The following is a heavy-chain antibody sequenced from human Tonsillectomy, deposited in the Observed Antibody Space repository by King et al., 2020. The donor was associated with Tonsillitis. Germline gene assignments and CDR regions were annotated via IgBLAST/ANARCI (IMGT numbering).Heavy chain of an antibody. CDR1: GFTFSSYA. Sequence: VQLVESGGDLVQPGGSLRLSCAASGFTFSSYAMSWGRQAPGKGLEWVSTISGSGGSTYYGDSVKGRFTISRDNSKNTLYLQMNSLRAEDTAVYYCAKGAPGIAVAGSGAFDYWGQGTLVTVSS. CDR2: ISGSGGST. D-gene: IGHD6-19*01. CDR3: AKGAPGIAVAGSGAFDY. J-gene: IGHJ4*02. V-gene: IGHV3-23*04.